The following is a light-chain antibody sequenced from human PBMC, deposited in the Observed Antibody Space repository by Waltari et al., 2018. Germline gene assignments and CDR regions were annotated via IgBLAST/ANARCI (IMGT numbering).Light chain of an antibody. J-gene: IGLJ2*01. CDR2: GVT. V-gene: IGLV2-14*03. CDR3: SSYTTSDTLI. CDR1: SRYVGGYNY. Sequence: QSALTQPASVSGSPGQSLTISCTGTSRYVGGYNYVSWYQQHPGGAPRLMIYGVTNRPSGVSIRFSGSKSGNTASLTISGLQPEDEAYYYCSSYTTSDTLIFAGGTKLTVL.